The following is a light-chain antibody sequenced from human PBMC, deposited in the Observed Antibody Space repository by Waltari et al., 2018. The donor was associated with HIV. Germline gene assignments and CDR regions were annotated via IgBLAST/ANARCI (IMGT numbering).Light chain of an antibody. CDR1: QDIGRY. CDR2: AAS. V-gene: IGKV1-12*01. J-gene: IGKJ1*01. CDR3: LQTNSFPWT. Sequence: DIQMTQSPSSVSASVGDRVSITCRASQDIGRYLGWYQQKSGQAPKLLISAASNLQSGGPSRFSGSGSGTYFTLTITSLEPEDFATYYCLQTNSFPWTFGQGTKVDI.